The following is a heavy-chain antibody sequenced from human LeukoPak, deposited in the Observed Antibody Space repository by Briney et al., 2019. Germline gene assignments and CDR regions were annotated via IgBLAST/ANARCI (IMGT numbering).Heavy chain of an antibody. D-gene: IGHD6-19*01. V-gene: IGHV4-59*01. CDR3: ARGRIAVAGRRSRCAFDI. CDR1: GGSISSYY. J-gene: IGHJ3*02. CDR2: IYYSGST. Sequence: SETLSLTCTVSGGSISSYYWSWIRQPPGKGLEWIGYIYYSGSTNYNPSHKSRVTISVDTSKNQFSLKLSSVTAADTAVYYCARGRIAVAGRRSRCAFDIWGQGTMVTVSS.